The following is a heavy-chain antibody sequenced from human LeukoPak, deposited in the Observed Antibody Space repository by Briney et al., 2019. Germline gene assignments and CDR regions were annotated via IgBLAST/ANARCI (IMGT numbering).Heavy chain of an antibody. CDR2: MNPNSGNT. CDR3: ATADGSQGYFDY. Sequence: ASVKVSCKASGYTFTSYDINWVRQATGQGLEWMGWMNPNSGNTGYAQKFQGRVTMTRNTSISTAYMELSSLRSEDTAVYYCATADGSQGYFDYWGQGTLVTVSS. V-gene: IGHV1-8*01. CDR1: GYTFTSYD. J-gene: IGHJ4*02. D-gene: IGHD1-26*01.